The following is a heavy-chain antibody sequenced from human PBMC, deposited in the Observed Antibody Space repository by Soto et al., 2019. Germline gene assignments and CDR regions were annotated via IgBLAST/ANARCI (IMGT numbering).Heavy chain of an antibody. D-gene: IGHD7-27*01. CDR3: ARLKVTGDPYNWFDP. Sequence: SETLSLTCTVSGGSISSSSYYWGWIRQPPGKGLEWIGSIYYSGSTYYNPSLKSRVTISVDTSKNQFSLKLSSVTAADTAVYYCARLKVTGDPYNWFDPWGQGTLVTVSS. J-gene: IGHJ5*02. CDR2: IYYSGST. CDR1: GGSISSSSYY. V-gene: IGHV4-39*01.